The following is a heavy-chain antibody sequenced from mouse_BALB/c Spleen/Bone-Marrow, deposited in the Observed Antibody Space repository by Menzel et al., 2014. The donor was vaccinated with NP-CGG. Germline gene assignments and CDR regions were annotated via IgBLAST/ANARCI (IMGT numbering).Heavy chain of an antibody. V-gene: IGHV3-8*02. J-gene: IGHJ4*01. CDR3: ARFGYDYALDY. Sequence: EVKLVESGPSLVKPSQTLSLTCSVAGDSITSGYWNWIRKFPGNKLEYMGYISYSGSTYYNPSLKSRISITRDTSKNQYYLQLKSVTTEDTATYYCARFGYDYALDYWGQGNSVTVSS. CDR2: ISYSGST. CDR1: GDSITSGY. D-gene: IGHD2-2*01.